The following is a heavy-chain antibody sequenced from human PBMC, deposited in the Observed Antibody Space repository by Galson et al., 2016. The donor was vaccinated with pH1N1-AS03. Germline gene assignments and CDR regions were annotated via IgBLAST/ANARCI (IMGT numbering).Heavy chain of an antibody. J-gene: IGHJ4*02. CDR1: GGTFSNYA. Sequence: SVKVSCKVFGGTFSNYAISWVRQAPGQGLEWLGGFIPVFNTVKYEQKFQGRVTITTDESTSTAYMEVRSLRSEDTAVYYCAGRQNGRHYDFWSGARGFDSWGQGTLVTVSS. CDR3: AGRQNGRHYDFWSGARGFDS. D-gene: IGHD3-3*01. V-gene: IGHV1-69*05. CDR2: FIPVFNTV.